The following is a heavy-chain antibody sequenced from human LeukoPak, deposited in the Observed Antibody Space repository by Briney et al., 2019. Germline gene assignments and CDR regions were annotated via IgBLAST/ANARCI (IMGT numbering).Heavy chain of an antibody. CDR2: ISHDGSES. V-gene: IGHV3-30-3*01. Sequence: GGSLRLSCAASGFTFSSHAMVWVRQAPGKGLEWVSFISHDGSESFHTESVKGRFTISRDNFKNTVDLQVSGLKEEDTAVYYCARGLWFGDENPPYFDYWGQGILVTVSS. J-gene: IGHJ4*02. CDR3: ARGLWFGDENPPYFDY. CDR1: GFTFSSHA. D-gene: IGHD3-10*01.